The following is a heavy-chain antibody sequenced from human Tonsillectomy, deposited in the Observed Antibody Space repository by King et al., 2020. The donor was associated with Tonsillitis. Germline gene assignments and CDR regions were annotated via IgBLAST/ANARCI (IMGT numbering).Heavy chain of an antibody. J-gene: IGHJ5*01. Sequence: VQLVESGGGLVKPGGSLRVSCVASGFTFTNAWMSWVRQAPGKGLEWVGRVRSKTDGGTTDYAAPVKGRFTISRDDSKNTLYLQMNSLKTEDTAVYYCTTARIALVRGVPQDADSWGQGTLVTVSA. CDR3: TTARIALVRGVPQDADS. CDR2: VRSKTDGGTT. D-gene: IGHD3-10*01. V-gene: IGHV3-15*01. CDR1: GFTFTNAW.